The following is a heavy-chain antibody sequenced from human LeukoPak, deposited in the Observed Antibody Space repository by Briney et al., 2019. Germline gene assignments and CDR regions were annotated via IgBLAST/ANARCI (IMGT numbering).Heavy chain of an antibody. CDR3: ARTMVAGSNSGFDY. V-gene: IGHV1-2*02. J-gene: IGHJ4*02. CDR1: GYTFTGYY. CDR2: INPNSGGT. D-gene: IGHD6-19*01. Sequence: ASVKVSCKASGYTFTGYYMHWVRQAPAQGLEWMGWINPNSGGTNYAQKFQGRVTMTRDTSISTAYMELSRLRSDDTAVYYCARTMVAGSNSGFDYWGQGTLVTVSS.